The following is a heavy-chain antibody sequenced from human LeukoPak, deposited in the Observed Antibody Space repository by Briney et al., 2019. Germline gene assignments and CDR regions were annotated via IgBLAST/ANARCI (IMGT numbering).Heavy chain of an antibody. Sequence: PGGSLRLSCAASGFTFSDYYMSWIRQAPGKGLEWVSYISSSGRTIYYADSVKGRFTISRDNAKNSLYLQMNTLRAEDTAVYYCATLPPSTYGDYVLRAFDIWGQGTMVTVSS. J-gene: IGHJ3*02. D-gene: IGHD4-17*01. CDR1: GFTFSDYY. CDR3: ATLPPSTYGDYVLRAFDI. V-gene: IGHV3-11*04. CDR2: ISSSGRTI.